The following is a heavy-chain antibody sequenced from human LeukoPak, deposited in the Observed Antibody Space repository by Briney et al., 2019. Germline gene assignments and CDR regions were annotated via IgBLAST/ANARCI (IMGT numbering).Heavy chain of an antibody. J-gene: IGHJ4*02. CDR3: AKASRQAAVASPLDY. V-gene: IGHV3-23*01. CDR1: GFSFSAYA. D-gene: IGHD6-19*01. CDR2: ISGSGTST. Sequence: GGSLRLSCAASGFSFSAYAMSWVRQAPGKGLEWVSVISGSGTSTYYADSVKGRFTISRDNSKDTLFLQMNSLKVDDTAVYYCAKASRQAAVASPLDYWGQGSLVTVSS.